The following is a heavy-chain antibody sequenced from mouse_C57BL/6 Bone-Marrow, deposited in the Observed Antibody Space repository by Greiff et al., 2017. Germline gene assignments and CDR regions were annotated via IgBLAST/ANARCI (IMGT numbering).Heavy chain of an antibody. CDR3: AREKSSPLEWYFDV. CDR1: GYTFTSYW. V-gene: IGHV1-69*01. J-gene: IGHJ1*03. CDR2: IDPSDSYT. Sequence: QVQLKQPGAELVKPGASVKLSCKASGYTFTSYWMHWVKQRPGQGLEWIGEIDPSDSYTNYNQKFKGKSTLTVDKSSSTAYMQLSSLTSEDSAVYYCAREKSSPLEWYFDVWGTGTTVTVSS. D-gene: IGHD1-3*01.